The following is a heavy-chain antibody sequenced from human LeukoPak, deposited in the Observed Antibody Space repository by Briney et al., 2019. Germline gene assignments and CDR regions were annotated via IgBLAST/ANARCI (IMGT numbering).Heavy chain of an antibody. J-gene: IGHJ3*02. CDR1: GYTFTNYY. CDR3: ARIRDGYNDAYDI. D-gene: IGHD5-24*01. Sequence: ASVKVSCKASGYTFTNYYIHWVRQAPGQALEWMGLINPGGDNTNYAQNFQGRVTMTRDTSASTVYMELSSLRSEDTAIYYCARIRDGYNDAYDIWGQGTVVTVPS. V-gene: IGHV1-46*01. CDR2: INPGGDNT.